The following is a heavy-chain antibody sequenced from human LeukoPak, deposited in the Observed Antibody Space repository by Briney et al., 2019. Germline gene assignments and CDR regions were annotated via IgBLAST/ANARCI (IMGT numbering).Heavy chain of an antibody. CDR3: AKASPPSYYYDSSGYFDY. CDR2: ISVSGGST. V-gene: IGHV3-23*01. Sequence: GGSLRLSCATSGFTFSSYAMSWVRQAPGKGLEWVSAISVSGGSTYYAHSVKGRFTISRDNSKNPLYLQMNSLRAEDTAVYYCAKASPPSYYYDSSGYFDYWGQGTLVTVSS. CDR1: GFTFSSYA. J-gene: IGHJ4*02. D-gene: IGHD3-22*01.